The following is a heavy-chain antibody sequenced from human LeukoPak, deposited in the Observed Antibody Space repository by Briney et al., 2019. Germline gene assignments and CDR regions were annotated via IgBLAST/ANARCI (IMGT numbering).Heavy chain of an antibody. J-gene: IGHJ5*02. V-gene: IGHV4-31*03. Sequence: SETLSLTCTVSGGSISSGGYYWSWIRQHPGKGLEWIGYIYYSGSTYYNPSLKSRVTISVDTSKNQFSLKLSSVTAADTAVYYCARVRDWGSEVWFDPWGQGTLVTVSS. CDR3: ARVRDWGSEVWFDP. D-gene: IGHD7-27*01. CDR2: IYYSGST. CDR1: GGSISSGGYY.